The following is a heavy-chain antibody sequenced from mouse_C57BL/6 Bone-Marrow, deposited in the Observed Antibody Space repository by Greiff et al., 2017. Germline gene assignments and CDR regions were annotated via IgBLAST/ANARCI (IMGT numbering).Heavy chain of an antibody. Sequence: QVQLQQSGPGLVQPSQSLSITCTVSGFSLTSYGVHWVRQPPGKGLAWLGVIWSGGSTDYNAAFISRLSISKDNSKSHVFFKMNSLQADDTAIYYCAKKATSYYDYEFAYWGQGTLVTVSA. D-gene: IGHD2-4*01. CDR1: GFSLTSYG. CDR2: IWSGGST. J-gene: IGHJ3*01. V-gene: IGHV2-4*01. CDR3: AKKATSYYDYEFAY.